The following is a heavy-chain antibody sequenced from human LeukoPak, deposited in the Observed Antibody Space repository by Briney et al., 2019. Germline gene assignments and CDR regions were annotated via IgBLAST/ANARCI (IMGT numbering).Heavy chain of an antibody. CDR2: MSNSGHT. D-gene: IGHD6-13*01. CDR3: ARVSAAGTGPDS. CDR1: GDSVSSGNYY. V-gene: IGHV4-61*01. J-gene: IGHJ4*02. Sequence: ASETLSLTCTVSGDSVSSGNYYWSWIRQPPGKGLEWIGFMSNSGHTDSTPPLKSRVTISLDTSKNQFSLKLNSVTAADTAVYYCARVSAAGTGPDSWGQGTLVTVSS.